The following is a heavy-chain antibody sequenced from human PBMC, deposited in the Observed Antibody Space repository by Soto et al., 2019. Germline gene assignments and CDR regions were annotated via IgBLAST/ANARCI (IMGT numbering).Heavy chain of an antibody. CDR2: IFYSGST. CDR1: GDSITRSNFY. Sequence: PSETLSLTCTVSGDSITRSNFYWGWIRQLPGKGLEWLGSIFYSGSTFYNPALKSRVTFSVDTSKNHFSLKLSSVTAADTAVYYCARHKTTMLTVVSAFDPWGQGTRVTV. J-gene: IGHJ5*02. D-gene: IGHD3-22*01. V-gene: IGHV4-39*02. CDR3: ARHKTTMLTVVSAFDP.